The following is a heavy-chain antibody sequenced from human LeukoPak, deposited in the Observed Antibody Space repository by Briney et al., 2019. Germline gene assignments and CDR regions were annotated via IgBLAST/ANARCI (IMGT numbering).Heavy chain of an antibody. CDR2: IYYSGST. J-gene: IGHJ6*02. V-gene: IGHV4-59*08. CDR3: ARHYCSGGSCYYPQYYYYYGMDV. Sequence: SETLSLTCIVSGGSISGYYWSWIRQPPGKGLEWIGSIYYSGSTDYNPSLKSRVTISVDTSKNQFSLKLSSVTAADTAVYYCARHYCSGGSCYYPQYYYYYGMDVWGQGTTVTVSS. D-gene: IGHD2-15*01. CDR1: GGSISGYY.